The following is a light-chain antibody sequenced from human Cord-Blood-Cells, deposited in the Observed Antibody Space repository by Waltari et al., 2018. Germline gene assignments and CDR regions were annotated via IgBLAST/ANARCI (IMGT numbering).Light chain of an antibody. CDR3: QQYYSTPYT. J-gene: IGKJ2*01. CDR1: QSVLYSSNNKNY. CDR2: WAS. V-gene: IGKV4-1*01. Sequence: DIVMTPSPDSLAVSLGERAPLNVKYSQSVLYSSNNKNYLAWYQQKPGQPPKLLIYWASTRESGVPDRFSGSGSGTDFTLTISSLQAEDVAVYYCQQYYSTPYTFGQGTKLEIK.